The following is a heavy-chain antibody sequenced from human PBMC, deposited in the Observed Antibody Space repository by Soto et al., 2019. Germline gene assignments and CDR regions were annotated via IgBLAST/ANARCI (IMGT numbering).Heavy chain of an antibody. D-gene: IGHD3-10*01. CDR1: GFTVSSHD. CDR3: ARSRFPASDYYYGMDV. V-gene: IGHV3-66*01. J-gene: IGHJ6*02. Sequence: GGSLRLSCAAAGFTVSSHDMSLVRQAKGKGLEWVSVIYSGGSTYYADSVKGRFTISRDNSKNTLYLQMNSLRAEDTAVYYCARSRFPASDYYYGMDVWGQGTTVTVSS. CDR2: IYSGGST.